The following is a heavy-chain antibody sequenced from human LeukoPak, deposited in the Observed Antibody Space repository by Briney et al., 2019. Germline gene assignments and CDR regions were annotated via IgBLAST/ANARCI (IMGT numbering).Heavy chain of an antibody. J-gene: IGHJ4*02. CDR2: IKPDESEK. V-gene: IGHV3-7*01. CDR1: GFTFSNYW. CDR3: ARDEDAF. Sequence: GGSLRLSCAASGFTFSNYWMTWVRQAPGKGLEWVANIKPDESEKYYVGSVKGRFTISRDNAKNSLYLQMNSLRDEDTAVYYCARDEDAFGGQGTLVTVSS.